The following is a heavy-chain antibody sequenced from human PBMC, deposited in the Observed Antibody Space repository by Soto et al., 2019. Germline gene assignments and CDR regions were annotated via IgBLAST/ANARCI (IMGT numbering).Heavy chain of an antibody. CDR3: VKDHPALEY. CDR1: GFTFSDYA. Sequence: EVQLVESGGGLVQLGGSLRLTCSASGFTFSDYAMHWVRQVPGKGLEYVSVIRSDGDRIYYADSVKGRFTISRDNSKNTLFLKMNSLRPEDTAMYYCVKDHPALEYWGHGTLVTVSS. J-gene: IGHJ4*01. CDR2: IRSDGDRI. V-gene: IGHV3-64D*06.